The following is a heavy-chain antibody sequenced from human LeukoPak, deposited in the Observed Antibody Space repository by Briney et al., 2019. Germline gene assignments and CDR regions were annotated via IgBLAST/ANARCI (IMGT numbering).Heavy chain of an antibody. CDR3: AKMNYYYYYGMDV. Sequence: GRSLRLSCAASGFTFSSYAMSWVRQAPGKGLEWVSAISGSGGSTYYADSVKGRFTISRDNSKNTLYLQMNSLRAEDTAVYYCAKMNYYYYYGMDVWGQGTTVTVSS. CDR1: GFTFSSYA. J-gene: IGHJ6*02. CDR2: ISGSGGST. V-gene: IGHV3-23*01.